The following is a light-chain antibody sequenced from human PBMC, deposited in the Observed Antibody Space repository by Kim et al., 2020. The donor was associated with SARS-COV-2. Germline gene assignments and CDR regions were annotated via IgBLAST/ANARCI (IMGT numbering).Light chain of an antibody. Sequence: QSALTQPASVSGSPGQSITISCTGTSSDVGGYNYVSWYQQHPGKAPKLLIFDVSRRPSGVSYRFFGSKSGTTASLTISGLQAEDEADYYCSSYTSSTTRVFGGGTQLTVL. V-gene: IGLV2-14*03. J-gene: IGLJ2*01. CDR1: SSDVGGYNY. CDR3: SSYTSSTTRV. CDR2: DVS.